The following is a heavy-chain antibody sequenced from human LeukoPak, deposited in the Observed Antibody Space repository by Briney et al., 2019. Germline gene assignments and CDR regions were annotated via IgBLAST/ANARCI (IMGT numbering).Heavy chain of an antibody. D-gene: IGHD2-2*01. J-gene: IGHJ6*03. CDR2: MNPNSGNT. CDR3: ARAPVLGYCSSTSCYALYYYYMDV. V-gene: IGHV1-8*01. Sequence: ASVKVSCKASGYTFTSYDINWVRQATGQGLEWMGWMNPNSGNTGYAQKFQGRVTMTRNTSISTAYMELSSLRSEDTAVYYCARAPVLGYCSSTSCYALYYYYMDVWGKGTTVTISS. CDR1: GYTFTSYD.